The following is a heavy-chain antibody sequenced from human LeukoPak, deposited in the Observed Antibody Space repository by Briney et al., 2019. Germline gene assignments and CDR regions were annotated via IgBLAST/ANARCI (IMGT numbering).Heavy chain of an antibody. CDR3: ARDSDHYYYDSSGYSPVAAFDI. D-gene: IGHD3-22*01. CDR1: GGSISSSSYY. V-gene: IGHV4-61*02. CDR2: IYTSGST. J-gene: IGHJ3*02. Sequence: PSETLSLTCTVSGGSISSSSYYWSWIRQPAGKGLEWIGRIYTSGSTNYNPSLKSRVTISVDTSKNQFSLKLSSVTAADTAVYYCARDSDHYYYDSSGYSPVAAFDIWGQGTMVTVSS.